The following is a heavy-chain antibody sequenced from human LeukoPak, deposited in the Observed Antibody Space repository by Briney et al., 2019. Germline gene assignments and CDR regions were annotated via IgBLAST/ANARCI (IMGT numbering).Heavy chain of an antibody. CDR1: GGSISSSSYY. CDR3: ARRPRSYGSTYYYYYYYMDV. D-gene: IGHD5-18*01. Sequence: SETLSLTCTVSGGSISSSSYYWGWIRQPPGKGLEWIGSIYYSGSAYYNPSLKSRVTISVDTSKNQFSLKLSSVTAADTAVYYCARRPRSYGSTYYYYYYYMDVWGKGTTVTISS. J-gene: IGHJ6*03. V-gene: IGHV4-39*01. CDR2: IYYSGSA.